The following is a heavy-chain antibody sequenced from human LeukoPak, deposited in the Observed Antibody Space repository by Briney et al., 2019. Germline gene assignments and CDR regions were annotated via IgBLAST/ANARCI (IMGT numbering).Heavy chain of an antibody. CDR2: ISAYNGNT. CDR1: GYTFTSYG. D-gene: IGHD5-12*01. CDR3: ARQVAQNNPHAVDI. Sequence: ASVKVSCKASGYTFTSYGISWVRQAPGQGLEWMGWISAYNGNTNYAQKLQGRVTMTTDTSTSTAYMELRSLRSDDTAVYYCARQVAQNNPHAVDIWGQGTMVTVSS. J-gene: IGHJ3*02. V-gene: IGHV1-18*01.